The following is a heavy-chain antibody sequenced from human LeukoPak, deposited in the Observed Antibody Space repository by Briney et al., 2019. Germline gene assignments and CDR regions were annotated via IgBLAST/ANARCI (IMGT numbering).Heavy chain of an antibody. J-gene: IGHJ6*02. CDR1: GFTFSSYA. CDR3: AQFDVLSGYYSGFDV. V-gene: IGHV3-30-3*01. D-gene: IGHD3-3*01. CDR2: ISYDGSNK. Sequence: GGSLRLSCAASGFTFSSYAMHWVRQAPGKGLEWVAVISYDGSNKYYADSVKGRFTISRHNSKNTLYLQMNTLRAEDTAVYYCAQFDVLSGYYSGFDVWGQGTTVIVSS.